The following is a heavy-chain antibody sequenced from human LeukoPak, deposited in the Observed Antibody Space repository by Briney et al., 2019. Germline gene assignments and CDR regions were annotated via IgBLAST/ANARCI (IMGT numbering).Heavy chain of an antibody. CDR1: GFTFDDYA. CDR3: AKDGERHHTYYYYYYMDV. CDR2: ISWDGGST. J-gene: IGHJ6*03. D-gene: IGHD1-1*01. Sequence: PGGSLRLSCAASGFTFDDYAMHWVRQAPGEGLEWVSLISWDGGSTYYADSVKGRFTISRDNSKNSLYLQMNSLRAEDTALYYCAKDGERHHTYYYYYYMDVWGKGTTVIVSS. V-gene: IGHV3-43D*03.